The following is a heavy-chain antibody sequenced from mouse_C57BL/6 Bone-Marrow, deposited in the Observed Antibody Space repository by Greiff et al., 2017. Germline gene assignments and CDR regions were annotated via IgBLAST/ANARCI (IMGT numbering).Heavy chain of an antibody. J-gene: IGHJ3*01. CDR3: ARSGVRGAWFAY. Sequence: VQLQQPGTELVKPGASVKLSCTASGFTFTSYWMHWVKQRPGHGLEWIGNINPSNGGTTYNEKFQSTATLTVDTSSSTAYLQLSSLTSEDSAVYYCARSGVRGAWFAYWGQGTLVTVSA. CDR2: INPSNGGT. D-gene: IGHD4-1*01. CDR1: GFTFTSYW. V-gene: IGHV1-53*01.